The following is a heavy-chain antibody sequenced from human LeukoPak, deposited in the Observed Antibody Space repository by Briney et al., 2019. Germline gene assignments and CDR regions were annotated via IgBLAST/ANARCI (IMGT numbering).Heavy chain of an antibody. J-gene: IGHJ3*02. CDR1: GYTFTGYY. D-gene: IGHD5-24*01. CDR2: VNPNSGGT. CDR3: AREMATDSEDAFDI. Sequence: GASVKVSCKASGYTFTGYYMHWVRQAPGQGLERMGWVNPNSGGTKYAQKFQGRVTMTRDASISTAYMELSSLISDDTAVYYCAREMATDSEDAFDIWGQGTMVTVSS. V-gene: IGHV1-2*02.